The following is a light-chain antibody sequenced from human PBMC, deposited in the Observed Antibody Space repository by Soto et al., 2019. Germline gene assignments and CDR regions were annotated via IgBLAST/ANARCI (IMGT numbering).Light chain of an antibody. CDR2: EVT. Sequence: QSALTQPASVSGSPGQSITISCTGTSSDVGGHNFVSWYQHHPGKAPKLMIYEVTYRPSGISDRFSGSKSGNTASLTISGLQAEDEADYYCNSYTSTFTWVFGGGTQLTVL. V-gene: IGLV2-14*01. J-gene: IGLJ7*01. CDR1: SSDVGGHNF. CDR3: NSYTSTFTWV.